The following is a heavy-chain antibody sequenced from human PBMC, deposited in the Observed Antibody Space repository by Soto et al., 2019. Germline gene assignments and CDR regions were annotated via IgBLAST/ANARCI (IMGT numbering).Heavy chain of an antibody. D-gene: IGHD3-3*01. J-gene: IGHJ4*02. CDR1: GGSISSSSYY. CDR2: IYYSGST. V-gene: IGHV4-39*01. Sequence: QLQLQESGPGLVKPSETLSLTCTVSGGSISSSSYYWGWIRPPPGKGLEWIGSIYYSGSTYYNPSLKSRVTISVDTSKNQFSLKLSSVTAADTAVYYCARSTDFWSGYYYVRYFDYWGQGTLVTVSS. CDR3: ARSTDFWSGYYYVRYFDY.